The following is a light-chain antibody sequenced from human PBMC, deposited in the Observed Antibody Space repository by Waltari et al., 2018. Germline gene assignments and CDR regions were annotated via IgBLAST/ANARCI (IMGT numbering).Light chain of an antibody. CDR3: SSFTTRGTLC. J-gene: IGLJ2*01. V-gene: IGLV2-14*03. CDR1: TSDIGSFNY. Sequence: QSALTQPASVSGSPGQSLTLSCTGTTSDIGSFNYVAWYQQHPGKVPKLIIYDVTSRSSGLADRFSASKSGNTASLTISGLQPEDEADYYCSSFTTRGTLCFGGGTTVTV. CDR2: DVT.